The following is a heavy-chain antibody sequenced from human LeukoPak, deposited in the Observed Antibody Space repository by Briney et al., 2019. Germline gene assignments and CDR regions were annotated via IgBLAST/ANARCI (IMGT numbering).Heavy chain of an antibody. CDR3: AKDSGYESNMISSTPAGYYYMDV. D-gene: IGHD5-12*01. J-gene: IGHJ6*03. V-gene: IGHV3-43D*03. CDR1: GFTFDDYA. CDR2: ISWDGGST. Sequence: GGSLRLSCAASGFTFDDYAMHWVRRAPGKGLEWVSLISWDGGSTYYADSVKGRFTISRDNSKNSLYLQMNSLRAEDTALYYCAKDSGYESNMISSTPAGYYYMDVWGKGTTVTVSS.